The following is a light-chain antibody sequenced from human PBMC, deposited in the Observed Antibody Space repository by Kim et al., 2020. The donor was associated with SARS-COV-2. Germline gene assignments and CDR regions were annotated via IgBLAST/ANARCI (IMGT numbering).Light chain of an antibody. V-gene: IGLV2-14*03. CDR1: SSDVGGYNY. Sequence: GHSITISCTGTSSDVGGYNYVSWYQQHPGKAPKLMIYDVSNRPSGVSNRFSGSKSGNTASLTISGLQAEDEADYYCSSYTSSSTPVFGGGTQLTVL. CDR3: SSYTSSSTPV. J-gene: IGLJ3*02. CDR2: DVS.